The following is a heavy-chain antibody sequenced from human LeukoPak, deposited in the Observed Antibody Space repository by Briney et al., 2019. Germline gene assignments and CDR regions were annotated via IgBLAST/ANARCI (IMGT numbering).Heavy chain of an antibody. J-gene: IGHJ5*02. CDR2: IYTSGST. CDR3: AREVDSITIFGVVTNPFDH. Sequence: SETLSLTCTVSGGSISSYYWSWIRQPAGKGLEWIGRIYTSGSTNYNPSLKSRVTMSVDTSKNQFSLKLSSVTAADTAVYYCAREVDSITIFGVVTNPFDHWGQGTLVAVSS. D-gene: IGHD3-3*01. V-gene: IGHV4-4*07. CDR1: GGSISSYY.